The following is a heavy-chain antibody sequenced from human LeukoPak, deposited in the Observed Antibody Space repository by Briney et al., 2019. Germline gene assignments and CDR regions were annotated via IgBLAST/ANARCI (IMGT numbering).Heavy chain of an antibody. CDR2: ISYDGSNK. J-gene: IGHJ4*02. D-gene: IGHD4-17*01. CDR1: GFIFSNYW. Sequence: PGGSLRLPCAASGFIFSNYWMSWVRQAPGKGLEWVAVISYDGSNKYYADSVKGRFTISRDNSKNTLYLQMNSLRAEDTAVYYCARDTQHDYGDYSPATFDYWGQGTLVTVSS. V-gene: IGHV3-30-3*01. CDR3: ARDTQHDYGDYSPATFDY.